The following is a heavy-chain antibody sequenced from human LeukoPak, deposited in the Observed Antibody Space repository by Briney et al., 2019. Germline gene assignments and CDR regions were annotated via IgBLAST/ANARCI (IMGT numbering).Heavy chain of an antibody. CDR2: ISASGGST. Sequence: PGGSLRLSCAASGFTFSSSAMSWVRQVPGKGLEWVSGISASGGSTNYADSVRGRFTISRDNAKNSVFLQMNSLRADDTAVYYCARDRGWQTFDYWGQGSQVTVSS. CDR3: ARDRGWQTFDY. D-gene: IGHD6-19*01. J-gene: IGHJ4*02. CDR1: GFTFSSSA. V-gene: IGHV3-23*01.